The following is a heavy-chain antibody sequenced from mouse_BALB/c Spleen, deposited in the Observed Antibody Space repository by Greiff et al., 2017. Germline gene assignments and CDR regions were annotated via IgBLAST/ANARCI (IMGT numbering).Heavy chain of an antibody. Sequence: EVKLQESGPELVKPGASVKISCKASGYTFTDYNMHWVKQSHGKSLEWIGYIYPYNGGTGYNQKFKSKATLTVDNSSSTAYMELRSLTSEDSAVYYCAYDYDGYWYFDVWGAGTTVTVSS. D-gene: IGHD2-4*01. CDR2: IYPYNGGT. V-gene: IGHV1S29*02. CDR1: GYTFTDYN. CDR3: AYDYDGYWYFDV. J-gene: IGHJ1*01.